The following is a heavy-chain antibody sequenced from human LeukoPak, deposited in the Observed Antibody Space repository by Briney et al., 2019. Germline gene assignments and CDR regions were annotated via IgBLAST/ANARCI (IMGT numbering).Heavy chain of an antibody. CDR1: GFVFRIYG. CDR3: ARGFYFSMTELYYLDL. V-gene: IGHV3-30*03. CDR2: ISYEGDTT. Sequence: GRSLRLSCAASGFVFRIYGMHWVRQAPGKGLEWVALISYEGDTTYYADSVKGRFTISRDNAKNSLYLQMNSLRVEDSAVYYCARGFYFSMTELYYLDLWGRGTLVTVSS. J-gene: IGHJ2*01. D-gene: IGHD2-8*01.